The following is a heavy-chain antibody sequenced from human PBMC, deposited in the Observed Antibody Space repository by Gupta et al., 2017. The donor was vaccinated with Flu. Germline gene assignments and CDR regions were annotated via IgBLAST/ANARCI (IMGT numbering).Heavy chain of an antibody. J-gene: IGHJ4*02. V-gene: IGHV3-49*04. CDR3: TRGRFYDSSGYCFDY. CDR1: GFTFGDYT. D-gene: IGHD3-22*01. Sequence: EVQLVESGGGLVQPGRSLRLSCPASGFTFGDYTMSWVRQAPGKGLDWVGFIRSKAYGGTTEYAASVNGRFTISRDDSKSIAYLQMNSLKTEDTAVYYCTRGRFYDSSGYCFDYWGQGTLVTVSS. CDR2: IRSKAYGGTT.